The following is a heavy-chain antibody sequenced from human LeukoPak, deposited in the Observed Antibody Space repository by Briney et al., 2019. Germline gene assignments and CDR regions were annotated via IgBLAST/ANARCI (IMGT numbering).Heavy chain of an antibody. CDR3: ARDVYYYGSGNDY. Sequence: PSETLSLTCAVYGGSFSGYYWSWIRQPPGKGLEWIGEINHSGSTNYNPSLKSRVTISVDTSKNQFSLKLSSVTAADTAVYYCARDVYYYGSGNDYWGQGTLVTVSS. CDR2: INHSGST. V-gene: IGHV4-34*01. J-gene: IGHJ4*02. CDR1: GGSFSGYY. D-gene: IGHD3-10*01.